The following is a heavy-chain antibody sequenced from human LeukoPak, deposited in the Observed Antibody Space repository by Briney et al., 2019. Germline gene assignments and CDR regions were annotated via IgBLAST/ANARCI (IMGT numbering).Heavy chain of an antibody. J-gene: IGHJ6*02. CDR2: IRYDGSNK. V-gene: IGHV3-30*02. CDR3: ARDLFGADTAMGA. D-gene: IGHD5-18*01. Sequence: GGSLRLSCAASGFTFSSYGMHWVRQAPGKGLEWVAFIRYDGSNKYYADSVKGRFTISRDNSKNTLYLQMNSLRAEDTAVYYCARDLFGADTAMGAWGQGTTVTVSS. CDR1: GFTFSSYG.